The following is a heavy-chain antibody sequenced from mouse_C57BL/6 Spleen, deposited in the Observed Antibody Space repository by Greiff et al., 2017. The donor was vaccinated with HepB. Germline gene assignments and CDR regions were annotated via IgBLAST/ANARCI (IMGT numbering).Heavy chain of an antibody. J-gene: IGHJ1*03. CDR1: GFNIKDDY. CDR2: IDPENGDT. CDR3: TTTDYYGSEGYFDV. V-gene: IGHV14-4*01. Sequence: EVQLVESGAELVRPGASVKLSCTASGFNIKDDYMHWVKQRPEQGLEWIGWIDPENGDTEYASKFQGKATITADTSSNTAYLQLSSLTSEDTAVYYCTTTDYYGSEGYFDVWGTGTTVTVSS. D-gene: IGHD1-1*01.